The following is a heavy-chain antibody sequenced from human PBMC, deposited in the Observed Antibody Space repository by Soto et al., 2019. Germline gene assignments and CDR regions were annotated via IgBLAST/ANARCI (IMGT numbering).Heavy chain of an antibody. CDR3: ARSLGVRDYYYYGMDV. V-gene: IGHV1-3*01. D-gene: IGHD1-26*01. CDR1: GYTFTSYA. Sequence: GASVKVSCKASGYTFTSYAMHWVRQAPGQRLEWMGWINAGNGNTKYSQKFQGRVTITRDTSASTAYMELSSLRSEDTAVYYCARSLGVRDYYYYGMDVWGQGTTVTVSS. CDR2: INAGNGNT. J-gene: IGHJ6*02.